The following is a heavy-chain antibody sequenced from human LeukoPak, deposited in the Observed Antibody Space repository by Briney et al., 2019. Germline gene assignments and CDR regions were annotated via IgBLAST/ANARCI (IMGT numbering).Heavy chain of an antibody. J-gene: IGHJ4*02. CDR1: GFPFSRHW. Sequence: GGSLRLSCAASGFPFSRHWMSWVRQAPGKGLEWVANINQDGGEKHYVDSVKGRFTISRDNAKNSVYLQMNSLRIEDTAIYYCVKDDAGLPDYWGQGTLVTVSS. D-gene: IGHD2-15*01. CDR3: VKDDAGLPDY. CDR2: INQDGGEK. V-gene: IGHV3-7*01.